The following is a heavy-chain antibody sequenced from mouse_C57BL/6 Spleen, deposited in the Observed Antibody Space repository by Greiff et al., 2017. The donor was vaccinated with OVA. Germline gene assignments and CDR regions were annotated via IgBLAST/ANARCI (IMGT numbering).Heavy chain of an antibody. CDR1: GYTFTDYY. D-gene: IGHD2-4*01. V-gene: IGHV1-26*01. CDR2: INPNNGGT. Sequence: EVQLQQSGPELVKPGASVKISCKASGYTFTDYYMNWVKQSHGKSLEWIGDINPNNGGTSYNQKFKGKATLTVDKSSSTAYMELRSLTSEDSAVYYCARYYDYEGYFDVWGTGTTVTVSS. CDR3: ARYYDYEGYFDV. J-gene: IGHJ1*03.